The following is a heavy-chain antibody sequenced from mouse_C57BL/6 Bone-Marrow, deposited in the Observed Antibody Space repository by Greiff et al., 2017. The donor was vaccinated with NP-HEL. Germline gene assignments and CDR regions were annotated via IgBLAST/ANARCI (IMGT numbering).Heavy chain of an antibody. CDR3: ARQNGYYGWYFDV. CDR2: ISNLAYSI. Sequence: EVQLVESGGGLVQPGGSLKLSCAASGFTFSDYGMAWVRQAPRKGPEWVAFISNLAYSIYYADTVTGRFTISRANAKNTLYLEMSSLRSEDTAMYYCARQNGYYGWYFDVWGTGTTVTVSS. D-gene: IGHD2-3*01. J-gene: IGHJ1*03. CDR1: GFTFSDYG. V-gene: IGHV5-15*01.